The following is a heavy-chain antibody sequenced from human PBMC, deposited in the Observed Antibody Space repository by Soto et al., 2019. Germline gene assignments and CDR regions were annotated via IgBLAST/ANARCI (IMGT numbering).Heavy chain of an antibody. V-gene: IGHV4-4*07. CDR1: GASIRGFS. CDR2: IYATGNT. J-gene: IGHJ5*02. Sequence: PSETLSLTCTVSGASIRGFSWSWIRKSAGKGLEWIGRIYATGNTDYNPSLKSRVMMSVDTSKKQFSLKLRSVTAADTAVYYCVRDGTKTLRDWFDPWGQGISVTVSS. D-gene: IGHD1-1*01. CDR3: VRDGTKTLRDWFDP.